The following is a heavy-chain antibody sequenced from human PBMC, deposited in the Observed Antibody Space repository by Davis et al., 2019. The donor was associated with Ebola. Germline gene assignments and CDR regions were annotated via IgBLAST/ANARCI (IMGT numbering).Heavy chain of an antibody. CDR3: ARDLLGYCSGGSC. CDR1: GFTFSSYA. V-gene: IGHV3-30-3*01. J-gene: IGHJ4*02. CDR2: ISYDGSNK. D-gene: IGHD2-15*01. Sequence: GESLKISCAASGFTFSSYAMHWVRQAPGKGLEWVAVISYDGSNKYYADSVKGRFTISRDNAKNSLYLQMNSLRAEDTAVYYCARDLLGYCSGGSCWGQGTLVTVSS.